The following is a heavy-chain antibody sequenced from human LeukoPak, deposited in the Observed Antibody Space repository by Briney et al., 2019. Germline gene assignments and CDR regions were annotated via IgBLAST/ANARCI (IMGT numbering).Heavy chain of an antibody. CDR2: ISYDGSNK. D-gene: IGHD6-13*01. CDR1: GFTFSSYA. V-gene: IGHV3-30-3*01. Sequence: GGSLRLSCAASGFTFSSYAMHWVRQAPGKGLEWVAVISYDGSNKYYADSVKGRFTISRDNSKNTLYLQMNSLRAEDTAVYYCARDAGLYSSPADVWGKGTTVTVSS. CDR3: ARDAGLYSSPADV. J-gene: IGHJ6*04.